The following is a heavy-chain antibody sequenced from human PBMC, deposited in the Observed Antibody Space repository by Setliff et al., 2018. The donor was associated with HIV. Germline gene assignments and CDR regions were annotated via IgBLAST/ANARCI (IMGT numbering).Heavy chain of an antibody. D-gene: IGHD6-13*01. CDR1: GGSISTYY. CDR3: ARCPSNHLTEAGKKTFYYYYMDV. J-gene: IGHJ6*03. Sequence: KPSETLSLTCTVSGGSISTYYWSWIRQPAGKGLEWIGRVSTSGSTKYNPSLKSRVTMSLDTSKNQFSLKLSSVTAADTALYYCARCPSNHLTEAGKKTFYYYYMDVWGKGTTVTVSS. V-gene: IGHV4-4*07. CDR2: VSTSGST.